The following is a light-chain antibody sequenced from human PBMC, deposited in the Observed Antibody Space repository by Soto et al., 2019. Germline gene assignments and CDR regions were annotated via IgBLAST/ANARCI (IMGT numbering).Light chain of an antibody. CDR1: SSNIGSNY. CDR2: RNN. V-gene: IGLV1-47*01. J-gene: IGLJ3*02. CDR3: AAWDDSLGGWV. Sequence: QAVVTQPPSASGTPGQRVTISCSGSSSNIGSNYVYWYQQLPGTAPKLLIYRNNQRPSGVPDRFSGSKSGTSASLAISGLGSEDEADYYCAAWDDSLGGWVFGGGTKLTVL.